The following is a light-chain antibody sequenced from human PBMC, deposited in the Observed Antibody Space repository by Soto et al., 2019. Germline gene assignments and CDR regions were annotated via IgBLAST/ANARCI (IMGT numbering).Light chain of an antibody. Sequence: DIQMTQSPSSLSASVGDRVTITCRASQSISSYLTWYQQKPGKAPKLLIYAASSLQSGVPSRFSGSGSGTDFTLTIINLQPEDFATYYCQHSYSTPQTFGQGTKLEIK. J-gene: IGKJ2*01. V-gene: IGKV1-39*01. CDR3: QHSYSTPQT. CDR1: QSISSY. CDR2: AAS.